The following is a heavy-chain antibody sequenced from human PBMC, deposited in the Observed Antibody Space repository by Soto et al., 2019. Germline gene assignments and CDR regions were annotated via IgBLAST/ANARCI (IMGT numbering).Heavy chain of an antibody. V-gene: IGHV3-23*01. Sequence: EVQLLESGGGLVQPGGSLRLSCAVSGFTIRNYPMSWVRQAPGKGLEWVSGMRGSGDRTYYADSVKGRFTISKDLFESSLSLQQDTLRVEDTTVYFCVKDGGCNPATDTYWGWGTLCTVCS. D-gene: IGHD2-2*01. J-gene: IGHJ4*02. CDR3: VKDGGCNPATDTY. CDR2: MRGSGDRT. CDR1: GFTIRNYP.